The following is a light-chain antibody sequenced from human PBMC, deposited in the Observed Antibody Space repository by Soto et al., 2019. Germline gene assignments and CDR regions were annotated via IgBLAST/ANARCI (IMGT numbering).Light chain of an antibody. Sequence: QSALTQPRSVSGSPGQSVTISCNGTSSDVGGYNYVSWYQQHPDKAPKVMIYDVTKRPSGVPDRFSGSKSGNTASLTISGLQAEDEADYYCCSYAGSYIYVFGTGTKVTVL. V-gene: IGLV2-11*01. J-gene: IGLJ1*01. CDR3: CSYAGSYIYV. CDR2: DVT. CDR1: SSDVGGYNY.